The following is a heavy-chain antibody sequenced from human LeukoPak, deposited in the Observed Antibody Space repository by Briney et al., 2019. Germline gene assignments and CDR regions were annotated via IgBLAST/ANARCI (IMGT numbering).Heavy chain of an antibody. Sequence: PSETLSLTCTVSGGSISSYYWSWIRQPPGKGLEWIGYIYYSGSTNYNPSLKSRVTISVDTSKNQFSLKLSSVTAADTAVYYCARTQLGTYYFDYWGQGTLVTVSS. D-gene: IGHD7-27*01. CDR3: ARTQLGTYYFDY. CDR1: GGSISSYY. V-gene: IGHV4-59*01. J-gene: IGHJ4*02. CDR2: IYYSGST.